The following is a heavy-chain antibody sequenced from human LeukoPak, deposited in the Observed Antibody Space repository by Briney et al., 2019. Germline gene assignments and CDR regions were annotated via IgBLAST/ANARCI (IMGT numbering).Heavy chain of an antibody. V-gene: IGHV1-2*02. CDR3: VQRVPAAMYVDY. Sequence: ASVKVSCKASGYTFTDDYIHWVRQAPGQGLEWMGWINPNSGGTNYAQKFQGRVTMTRDTSISTAYMELSRLRSDDTAVYYCVQRVPAAMYVDYWGQGTLVTVSS. J-gene: IGHJ4*02. D-gene: IGHD2-2*01. CDR2: INPNSGGT. CDR1: GYTFTDDY.